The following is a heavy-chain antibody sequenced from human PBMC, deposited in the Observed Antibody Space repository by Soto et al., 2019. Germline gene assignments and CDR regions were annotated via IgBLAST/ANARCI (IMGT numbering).Heavy chain of an antibody. CDR1: GGSISSGGYS. Sequence: SETLSLTCAVSGGSISSGGYSWSWIRQPPGKGLEWIGYIYHSGSTYYNPSLKSRVTISVDRSKNQFSLKLSSVTAADTAVYYCARAKERYCSGGSCYFFDYWGQGTLVTVSS. V-gene: IGHV4-30-2*01. CDR3: ARAKERYCSGGSCYFFDY. D-gene: IGHD2-15*01. CDR2: IYHSGST. J-gene: IGHJ4*02.